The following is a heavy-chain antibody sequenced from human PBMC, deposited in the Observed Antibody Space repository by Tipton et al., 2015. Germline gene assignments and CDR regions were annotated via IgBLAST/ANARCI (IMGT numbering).Heavy chain of an antibody. CDR2: IWYDGSND. V-gene: IGHV3-33*03. CDR1: GFIFTEYA. J-gene: IGHJ6*02. CDR3: GGDPPGSGFALAV. D-gene: IGHD3-16*01. Sequence: RSLRLSCAASGFIFTEYAMHWVRQAPGKGLEWVGFIWYDGSNDHYSESVRGRFIISSDNYYNMVYLQMNSLRAEESAAYYCGGDPPGSGFALAVWGQGTTVTVSS.